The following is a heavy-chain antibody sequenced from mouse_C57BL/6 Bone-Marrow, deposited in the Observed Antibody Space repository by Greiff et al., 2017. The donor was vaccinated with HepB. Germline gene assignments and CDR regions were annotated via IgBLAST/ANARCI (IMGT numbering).Heavy chain of an antibody. CDR2: IDPNSGGT. J-gene: IGHJ4*01. Sequence: QVHVKQPGAELVKPGASVKLSCKASGYTFTSYWMHWVKQRPGRGLEWIGRIDPNSGGTKYNEKFKSKATLTVDKPSSTAYMQLSSLTSEDYAVYYCARWTEPYAIDYWGQGTSVTVSS. V-gene: IGHV1-72*01. CDR1: GYTFTSYW. CDR3: ARWTEPYAIDY.